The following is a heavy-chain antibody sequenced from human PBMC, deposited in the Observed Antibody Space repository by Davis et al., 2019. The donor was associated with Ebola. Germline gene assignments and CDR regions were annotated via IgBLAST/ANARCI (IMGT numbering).Heavy chain of an antibody. CDR2: ISSSSSYI. Sequence: PGGSLRLSCAASGFTFSSYSMNWVRQAPGKGLEWVSSISSSSSYIYYADSVKGRFTISRDNSKSTLYLQMSSLRVDDTAVYYCGTSIVGAMGAHDHWGQGTLVAVSS. D-gene: IGHD1-26*01. J-gene: IGHJ4*02. CDR3: GTSIVGAMGAHDH. CDR1: GFTFSSYS. V-gene: IGHV3-21*04.